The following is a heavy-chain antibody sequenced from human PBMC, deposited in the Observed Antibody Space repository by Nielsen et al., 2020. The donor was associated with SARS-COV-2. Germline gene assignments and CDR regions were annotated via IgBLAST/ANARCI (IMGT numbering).Heavy chain of an antibody. V-gene: IGHV3-21*01. CDR1: GFSFSDYS. CDR3: ATDQYCPNGICSSGGRDY. D-gene: IGHD2-8*01. J-gene: IGHJ4*02. CDR2: ISSSGSYI. Sequence: GGSLRLSCEASGFSFSDYSMIWVRQAPGGGLEWVSHISSSGSYIYYADSVKGRFTISRDNAKNSLYLQMNSLRAEDTAVYYCATDQYCPNGICSSGGRDYWGQGTLVTVSS.